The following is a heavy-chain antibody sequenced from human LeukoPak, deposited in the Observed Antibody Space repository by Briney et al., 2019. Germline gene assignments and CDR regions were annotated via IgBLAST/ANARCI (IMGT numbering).Heavy chain of an antibody. J-gene: IGHJ4*02. Sequence: GGSLRLSCAASGFTFSSYAMSWVRQAPGKGLEWVAVISYDGNDKYYADSVKGRFTISRDNSNNTLYLQMSSLTAEDTAVYYCARVPTTADDWGQGTLVTVSS. CDR2: ISYDGNDK. D-gene: IGHD4-11*01. CDR1: GFTFSSYA. CDR3: ARVPTTADD. V-gene: IGHV3-30*04.